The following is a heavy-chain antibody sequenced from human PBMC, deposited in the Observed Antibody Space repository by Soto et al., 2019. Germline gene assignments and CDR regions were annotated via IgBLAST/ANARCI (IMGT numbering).Heavy chain of an antibody. V-gene: IGHV4-34*01. J-gene: IGHJ4*02. CDR3: ARAPKVSGSSQTRPDF. CDR2: ISQSGST. CDR1: SGSFSGYY. D-gene: IGHD6-6*01. Sequence: SETLSLTCSIYSGSFSGYYWSWIRQPPGKGLEWIGEISQSGSTNYSPSLKSRVSISIDTSKKQFSLNLASVSAADTAVYYCARAPKVSGSSQTRPDFWGQGTLVTVSS.